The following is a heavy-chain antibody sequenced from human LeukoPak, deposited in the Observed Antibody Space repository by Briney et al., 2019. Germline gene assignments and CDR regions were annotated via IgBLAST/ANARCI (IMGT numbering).Heavy chain of an antibody. V-gene: IGHV3-30*02. CDR1: GFTFSSYG. J-gene: IGHJ4*02. CDR3: AKDAAITMVRGVYFDY. CDR2: TRYDGSNK. Sequence: PGGSLRLSCAASGFTFSSYGMHWVRQAPGKGLEWVAFTRYDGSNKYYADSVKGRFTISRDNSKNTLYLQMNSLRAEDTAVYYCAKDAAITMVRGVYFDYWGQGTLVTVSS. D-gene: IGHD3-10*01.